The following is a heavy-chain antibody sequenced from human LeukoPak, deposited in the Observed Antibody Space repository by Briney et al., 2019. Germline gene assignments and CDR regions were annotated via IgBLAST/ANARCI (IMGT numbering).Heavy chain of an antibody. Sequence: GASVKVSCKGSGGTFSSYAISWVRQAPGQGLEWMGRIIPILGIANYAQKFQGRVTITADKSTSTAYMELSSLRSEDTAVYYCARSYYYGSGGYHSSDYWGQGTLVTVSS. J-gene: IGHJ4*02. D-gene: IGHD3-10*01. V-gene: IGHV1-69*04. CDR1: GGTFSSYA. CDR2: IIPILGIA. CDR3: ARSYYYGSGGYHSSDY.